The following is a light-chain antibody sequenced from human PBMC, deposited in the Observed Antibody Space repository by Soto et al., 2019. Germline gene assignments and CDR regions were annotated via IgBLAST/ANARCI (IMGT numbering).Light chain of an antibody. Sequence: DIQLTQSPSFLSASVGDRVTITCRASQGINSYLAWYQQKPGKAPKLLIYAASTLQAGVTSRFSGDGSGTEFTLTISGLLPEDFAAYHCQQLYTLPFTFGQGTRL. V-gene: IGKV1-9*01. CDR3: QQLYTLPFT. CDR2: AAS. CDR1: QGINSY. J-gene: IGKJ5*01.